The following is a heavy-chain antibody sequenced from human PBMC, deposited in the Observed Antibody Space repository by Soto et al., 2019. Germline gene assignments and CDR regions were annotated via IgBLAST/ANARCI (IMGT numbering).Heavy chain of an antibody. J-gene: IGHJ6*01. CDR1: GITFSRYA. CDR3: ATTTVIRTFYYYGMDV. V-gene: IGHV3-23*01. D-gene: IGHD4-17*01. Sequence: EVQLLQSGGGLLQSGGSLRLSCAASGITFSRYAMSWVRQAPGKGLEWVSSFSASGDSTYYADSVRGRFTISRDNSKNMLYLQMNSLRAEDTAVYYCATTTVIRTFYYYGMDVW. CDR2: FSASGDST.